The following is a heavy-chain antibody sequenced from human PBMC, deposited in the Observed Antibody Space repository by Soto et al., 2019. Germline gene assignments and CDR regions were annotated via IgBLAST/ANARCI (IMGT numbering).Heavy chain of an antibody. CDR1: GFTFSSYW. Sequence: PGGSLRLSCAASGFTFSSYWMSWVRLAPGKGLEWVANIKQDGSEKYYVDSVKGRFTISRDTAKNSLHLQMNSLRAEDTAVYDCSGDPRLELYDYWGEGT. CDR3: SGDPRLELYDY. D-gene: IGHD1-26*01. J-gene: IGHJ4*02. V-gene: IGHV3-7*03. CDR2: IKQDGSEK.